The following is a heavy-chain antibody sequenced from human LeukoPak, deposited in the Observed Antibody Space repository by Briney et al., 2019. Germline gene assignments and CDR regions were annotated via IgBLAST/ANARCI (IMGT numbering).Heavy chain of an antibody. J-gene: IGHJ5*02. V-gene: IGHV1-69*13. Sequence: ASVKVSCKASGGTFSSYAINWVRQAPGQGLEWMGGIIPLFGTSTYAQKFQGRVTITADESTSTAYMDLSNLKSEDTAVYYCARVPGVGDSSLTSWFDLWGQGTLVIVSS. CDR1: GGTFSSYA. CDR3: ARVPGVGDSSLTSWFDL. CDR2: IIPLFGTS. D-gene: IGHD2-21*02.